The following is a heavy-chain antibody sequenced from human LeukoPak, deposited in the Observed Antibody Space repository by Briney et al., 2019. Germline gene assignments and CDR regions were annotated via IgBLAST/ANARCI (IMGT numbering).Heavy chain of an antibody. J-gene: IGHJ6*03. CDR3: ARAGRPVLQYYYYYYMDV. CDR1: GFSFNNYG. Sequence: GGSLRLFCAASGFSFNNYGMHWVRQAPGKGLEWVAVIWYDGNNNNYADSVKGRFTISRDNSKNTLSLQMNSLRADDTAVYYCARAGRPVLQYYYYYYMDVWGEGTTVTVSS. CDR2: IWYDGNNN. D-gene: IGHD6-6*01. V-gene: IGHV3-33*01.